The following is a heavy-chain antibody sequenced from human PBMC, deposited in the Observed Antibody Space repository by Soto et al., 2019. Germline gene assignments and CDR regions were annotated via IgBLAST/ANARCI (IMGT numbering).Heavy chain of an antibody. CDR2: ISAYNGNT. CDR1: GGTFSSYT. Sequence: ASVKVSCKASGGTFSSYTISWVRQAPGQGLEWMGWISAYNGNTNYAQKLQGRATMTTDTSTSTAYMELRSLRSDDTAVYYCARVSIAAAGIEYFQHWGQGTLVTVSS. V-gene: IGHV1-18*01. D-gene: IGHD6-13*01. J-gene: IGHJ1*01. CDR3: ARVSIAAAGIEYFQH.